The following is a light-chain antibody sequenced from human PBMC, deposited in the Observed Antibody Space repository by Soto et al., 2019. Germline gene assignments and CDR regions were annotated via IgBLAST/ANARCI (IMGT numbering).Light chain of an antibody. CDR1: SSDVGSYNL. CDR2: EVS. J-gene: IGLJ1*01. Sequence: SVLTQPASVSGSPGQSITISCTGTSSDVGSYNLVSWYQHHPGKAPKLMIYEVSKRPSGASNRFSGSKSGNTASLTISGLQAEDEADYYCCSNAGSSSYVFGTGTKVTVL. V-gene: IGLV2-23*02. CDR3: CSNAGSSSYV.